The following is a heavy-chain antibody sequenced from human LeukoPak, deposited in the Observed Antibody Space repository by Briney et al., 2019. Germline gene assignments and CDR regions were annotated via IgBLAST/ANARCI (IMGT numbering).Heavy chain of an antibody. J-gene: IGHJ4*02. D-gene: IGHD2-2*01. CDR2: ISNGGST. V-gene: IGHV3-64*02. Sequence: GGSLRLSCAASGFIFSSYAMHWVRQAPGKGLEYVSAISNGGSTYYADSVKGRLTISRDNSKNTLYLQMGSLRAEDMAVYYCARVYCSSTNCPLDYWGQGTLVTVSS. CDR1: GFIFSSYA. CDR3: ARVYCSSTNCPLDY.